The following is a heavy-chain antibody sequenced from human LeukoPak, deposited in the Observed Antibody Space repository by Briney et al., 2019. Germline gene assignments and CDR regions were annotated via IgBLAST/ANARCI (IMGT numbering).Heavy chain of an antibody. Sequence: SETLSLTCTVSGGSISSYCWSWIRQPAGKGLEWIGRIYTSGSTNYNPSLKSRVTISVDTSKNQFSLKLSSVTAADTAVYYCAREDYGGNFGAFDYWGQGTLVTVSS. V-gene: IGHV4-4*07. J-gene: IGHJ4*02. CDR1: GGSISSYC. D-gene: IGHD4-23*01. CDR3: AREDYGGNFGAFDY. CDR2: IYTSGST.